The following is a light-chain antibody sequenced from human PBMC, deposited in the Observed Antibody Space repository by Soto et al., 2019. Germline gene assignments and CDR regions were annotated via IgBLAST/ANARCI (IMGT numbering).Light chain of an antibody. CDR3: ETWDSDTRV. CDR1: SVHSTYS. CDR2: VERSGTY. V-gene: IGLV4-60*02. Sequence: QSVLTQSSSASASLGSSVKLTCTLSSVHSTYSIAWHQQQPGQAPRYLMKVERSGTYNKGSGVPDRFSGSSSGADRYLTISSLRFEDETDYYCETWDSDTRVFGGGTKLTVL. J-gene: IGLJ3*02.